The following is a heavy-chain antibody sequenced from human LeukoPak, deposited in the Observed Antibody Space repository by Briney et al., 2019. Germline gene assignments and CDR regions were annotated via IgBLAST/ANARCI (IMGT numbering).Heavy chain of an antibody. CDR3: AKESYYDILTGYSHY. J-gene: IGHJ4*02. V-gene: IGHV3-74*01. CDR2: IGTDGAYT. CDR1: GFTFSNYW. D-gene: IGHD3-9*01. Sequence: GGSLRLSCAASGFTFSNYWMHWVRQTPEKGLVWVSRIGTDGAYTSSADSVKGRFTMSRDNAKNTLYLQMNSLRAEDTAMYYCAKESYYDILTGYSHYWGQGTLVTVSS.